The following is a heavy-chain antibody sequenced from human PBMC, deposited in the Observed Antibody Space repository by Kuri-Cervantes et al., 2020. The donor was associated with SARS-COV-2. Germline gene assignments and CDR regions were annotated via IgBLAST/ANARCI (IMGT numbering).Heavy chain of an antibody. Sequence: SETLSLTCTVSGGSISSHYWSWIRQPPGKGLEWIGYIYYSGSTNYNPSLKSRVTISVDTSKNQFSLKLSSVTAADTAVYYCARAINRFSSGWLYYFDYWGQGTLVTVSS. CDR1: GGSISSHY. CDR3: ARAINRFSSGWLYYFDY. D-gene: IGHD6-19*01. V-gene: IGHV4-59*08. CDR2: IYYSGST. J-gene: IGHJ4*02.